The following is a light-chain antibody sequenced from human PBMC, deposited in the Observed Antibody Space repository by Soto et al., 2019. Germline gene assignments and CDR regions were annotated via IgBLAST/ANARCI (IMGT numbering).Light chain of an antibody. J-gene: IGKJ1*01. CDR1: QSISMW. CDR3: QQYNSYWT. Sequence: DIQMTQSPSTLSASVGCRVTIACRASQSISMWLAWYQQKPGEAPKLLIYKASSLASGGPARFSRRRAGKEFTLTISSRQPDDFATYYCQQYNSYWTFGQGTKVDI. CDR2: KAS. V-gene: IGKV1-5*03.